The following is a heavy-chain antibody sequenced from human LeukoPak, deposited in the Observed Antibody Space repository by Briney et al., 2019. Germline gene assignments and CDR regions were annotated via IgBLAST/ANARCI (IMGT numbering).Heavy chain of an antibody. CDR1: GGSISSGGYY. CDR3: ARDRAVTPGRIDY. Sequence: SQTLSLTCTVSGGSISSGGYYWSWIRQHPGKGLEWIGYIYYSGSTYYNPSLKSRVTISVDTSKNQSSLKLSSVTAADTAVYYCARDRAVTPGRIDYWGQGTLVTVSS. D-gene: IGHD4-17*01. CDR2: IYYSGST. V-gene: IGHV4-31*03. J-gene: IGHJ4*02.